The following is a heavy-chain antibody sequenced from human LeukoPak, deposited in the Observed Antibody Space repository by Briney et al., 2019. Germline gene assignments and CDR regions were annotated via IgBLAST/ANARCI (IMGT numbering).Heavy chain of an antibody. D-gene: IGHD3/OR15-3a*01. CDR1: GFTFSSYS. CDR3: AREETYFWPEGWFDY. J-gene: IGHJ4*02. V-gene: IGHV3-21*01. Sequence: PGGSLRLSCAASGFTFSSYSMNWVRQAPGKGLEGVSSISSSSSYIYYADSVKGRFTISRDNAKNSLYLQMNSLRAEDTAVYYCAREETYFWPEGWFDYWGQGTLVTVSS. CDR2: ISSSSSYI.